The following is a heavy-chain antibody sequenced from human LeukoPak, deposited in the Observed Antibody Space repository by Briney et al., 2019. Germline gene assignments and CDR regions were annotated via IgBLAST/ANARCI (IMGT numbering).Heavy chain of an antibody. J-gene: IGHJ4*02. CDR3: ASPIMITFGGVIVIENDY. CDR2: ISGSGGST. Sequence: GGSLRLSCAASGFTFSSYAMSWVRQAPGKGLEWVSAISGSGGSTYYADSVKGRFTISRDNAKNSLYLQMNSLRAEDTAVYYCASPIMITFGGVIVIENDYWGQGTLVTVSS. V-gene: IGHV3-23*01. CDR1: GFTFSSYA. D-gene: IGHD3-16*02.